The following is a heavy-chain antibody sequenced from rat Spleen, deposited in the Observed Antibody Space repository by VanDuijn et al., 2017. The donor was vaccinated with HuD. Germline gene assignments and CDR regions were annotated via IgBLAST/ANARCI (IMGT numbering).Heavy chain of an antibody. CDR1: GFTFNNYD. CDR3: ARAEYSGYYFDY. CDR2: ISYGDSSGHSST. V-gene: IGHV5-29*01. J-gene: IGHJ2*01. D-gene: IGHD1-1*01. Sequence: EVQLVESGGGFVQPGRSLKLSCAASGFTFNNYDMAWVRQAPTKGLEWVATISYGDSSGHSSTYYRDSVKGRFTISRDNTKSTLYLQMDSLRSEDTATYYCARAEYSGYYFDYWGQGVMVTVSS.